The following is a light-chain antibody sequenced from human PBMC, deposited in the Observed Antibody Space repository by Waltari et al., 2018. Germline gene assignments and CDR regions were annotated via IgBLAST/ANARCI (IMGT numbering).Light chain of an antibody. Sequence: ETVLTQSPATLSLSPGERATLSCRAGQGFSSYLAWYQQKPGQAPRLLIYYASNRATGIPARFSGSGSGTDFTLTISSLEPEDFAVYYCQQRSNWPPTFGGGTKVEIK. V-gene: IGKV3-11*01. CDR2: YAS. CDR1: QGFSSY. CDR3: QQRSNWPPT. J-gene: IGKJ4*01.